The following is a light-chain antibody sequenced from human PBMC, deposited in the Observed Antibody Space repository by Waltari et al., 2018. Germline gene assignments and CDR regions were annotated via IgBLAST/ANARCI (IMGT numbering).Light chain of an antibody. V-gene: IGKV1-39*01. CDR3: QQYNNFPPA. CDR2: AAS. Sequence: DIQMTQSPSSLSASVGDRVTITCRASQSISSYLSWYQQKPGRAPKLLIYAASSLESGVPSRFSGSGSGRDFTLIISSLQPEDFAVYYCQQYNNFPPAFGQGTKV. J-gene: IGKJ1*01. CDR1: QSISSY.